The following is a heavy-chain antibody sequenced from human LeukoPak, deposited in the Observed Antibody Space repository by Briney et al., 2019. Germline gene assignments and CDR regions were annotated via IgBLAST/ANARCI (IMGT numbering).Heavy chain of an antibody. J-gene: IGHJ4*02. CDR2: ISASGYST. CDR1: GFTFSSYA. V-gene: IGHV3-23*01. D-gene: IGHD6-19*01. Sequence: GGSLRLSCAASGFTFSSYAMSWVRQAPGKGLEWVSGISASGYSTYVDSVKGRFTISRDNSKNTLYLQMNSLRAEDTAVYYCAKEGPRAVAYNPDYSGQGTLVTVAS. CDR3: AKEGPRAVAYNPDY.